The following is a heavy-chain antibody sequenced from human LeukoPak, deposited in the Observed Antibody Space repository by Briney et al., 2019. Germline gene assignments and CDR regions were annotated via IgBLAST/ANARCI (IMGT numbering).Heavy chain of an antibody. D-gene: IGHD3-10*01. CDR2: ISAYNGNT. J-gene: IGHJ5*02. V-gene: IGHV1-18*04. CDR3: ARDLPGYYYGSGSYPNWFDP. CDR1: GYTFTGYY. Sequence: ASVKVSCKASGYTFTGYYMHWVRQAPGQGLEWMGWISAYNGNTNYAQKLQGRVTMTTDTSTSTAYMELRSLRSDDTAVYYCARDLPGYYYGSGSYPNWFDPWGQGTLVTVSS.